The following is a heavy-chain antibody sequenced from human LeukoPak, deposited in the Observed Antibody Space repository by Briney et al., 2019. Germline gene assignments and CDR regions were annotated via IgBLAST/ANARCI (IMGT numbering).Heavy chain of an antibody. J-gene: IGHJ4*02. D-gene: IGHD1-26*01. CDR2: IYPGDSDT. V-gene: IGHV5-51*01. Sequence: GESLKISCKGSGYSFTNYRIGWVRQMPGKGLEWMGIIYPGDSDTRYSPSFQGQVTISADKSISTAYLQWSSLKASDTAMYYRARRWVGPTPGHFDYWGQGTLVTVSS. CDR3: ARRWVGPTPGHFDY. CDR1: GYSFTNYR.